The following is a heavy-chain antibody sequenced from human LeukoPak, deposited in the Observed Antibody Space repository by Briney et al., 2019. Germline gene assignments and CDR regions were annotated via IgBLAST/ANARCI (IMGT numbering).Heavy chain of an antibody. J-gene: IGHJ4*02. V-gene: IGHV3-7*04. CDR2: IKPDGSET. Sequence: GGSLRLSCAASGFTFTSFYVSWVRQAPGKGLEWVANIKPDGSETYYVGSLKGRFTISRDNAENSLYLQMNSLRADDTAVYYCARDLDYWGQGTLVTVSS. CDR1: GFTFTSFY. CDR3: ARDLDY.